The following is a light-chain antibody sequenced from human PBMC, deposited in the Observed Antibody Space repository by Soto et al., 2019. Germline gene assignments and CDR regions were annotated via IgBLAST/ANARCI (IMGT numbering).Light chain of an antibody. CDR1: QSVLYRSNNKNY. J-gene: IGKJ4*01. V-gene: IGKV4-1*01. CDR2: WAS. Sequence: DIVMTQSPDSLAVSLGERATINCKSSQSVLYRSNNKNYSAWYQQKPGQPPKLLIYWASTRESGVPDRFSGSGAETDFTRTICSLQAEDLAVYYCQQYYSTPLTFGGGTKVEIK. CDR3: QQYYSTPLT.